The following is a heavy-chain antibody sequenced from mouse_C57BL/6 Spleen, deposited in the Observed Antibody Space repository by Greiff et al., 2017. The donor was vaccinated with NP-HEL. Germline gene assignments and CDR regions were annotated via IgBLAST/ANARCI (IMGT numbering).Heavy chain of an antibody. D-gene: IGHD2-1*01. Sequence: QVQLQQSGAELVRPGASVTLSCKASGYTFTDYEMHWVQQTPVHGLEWIGAIDPETGGTAYNQKFKGKAILTADKSSSTAYMELRSLTSEDSAVYYCTRGGIYYGNFYYFDYWGQGTTLTVSS. J-gene: IGHJ2*01. V-gene: IGHV1-15*01. CDR3: TRGGIYYGNFYYFDY. CDR2: IDPETGGT. CDR1: GYTFTDYE.